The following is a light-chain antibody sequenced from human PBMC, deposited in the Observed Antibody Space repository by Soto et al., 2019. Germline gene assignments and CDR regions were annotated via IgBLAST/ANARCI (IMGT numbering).Light chain of an antibody. J-gene: IGKJ1*01. V-gene: IGKV3-20*01. CDR2: DAS. Sequence: IMLTQSPGTLSLSPGERVTLSCRASQRVYSSYLAWYQQRPGQAPRLLFYDASIRATGIPDRFSGSGSGTTFILTPSSREPEDFAVYYCHKYAIPPGTSGKGTKV. CDR1: QRVYSSY. CDR3: HKYAIPPGT.